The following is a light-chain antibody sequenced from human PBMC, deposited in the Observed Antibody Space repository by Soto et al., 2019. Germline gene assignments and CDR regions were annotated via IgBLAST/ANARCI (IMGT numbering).Light chain of an antibody. CDR1: QSVSSN. J-gene: IGKJ4*01. CDR2: GAS. CDR3: QQHTNWPLT. V-gene: IGKV3D-15*01. Sequence: EIVLTQSPATLSVSPGERATLSCRASQSVSSNLAWYQQKPGQAPRLVIYGASSRAAGIPDRLSGSGSGTDFTLNISSLEPEDFAVYYCQQHTNWPLTFGGGTKVDIK.